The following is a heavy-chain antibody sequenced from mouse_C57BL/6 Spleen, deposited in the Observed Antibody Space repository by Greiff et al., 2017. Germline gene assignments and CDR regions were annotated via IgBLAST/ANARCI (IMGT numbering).Heavy chain of an antibody. J-gene: IGHJ2*01. CDR3: TRRDYGSFDY. D-gene: IGHD1-1*01. CDR2: IYPGDGDT. V-gene: IGHV1-80*01. CDR1: GYAFSSYW. Sequence: VKLMESGAELVKPGASVKLSCTASGYAFSSYWMNWVKQRPGKGLEWIGQIYPGDGDTNYNGKFKGKATLTADKSSSTAYMQLSSLTSEDSAVYFCTRRDYGSFDYWGQGTTLTVSS.